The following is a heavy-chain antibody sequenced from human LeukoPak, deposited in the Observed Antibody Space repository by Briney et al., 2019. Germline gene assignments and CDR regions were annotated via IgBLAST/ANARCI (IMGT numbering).Heavy chain of an antibody. CDR1: GGSLSSYY. D-gene: IGHD3-3*01. V-gene: IGHV4-4*09. Sequence: SETLSLTCTVSGGSLSSYYWSWIRQPPGKGLEWIGYIYTSGSTNYNPSLKSRVTISVDTSKNQFSLKLSSVTAADTAVYYCARLGYYDLAWFDPWGQGTLVTVSS. CDR3: ARLGYYDLAWFDP. J-gene: IGHJ5*02. CDR2: IYTSGST.